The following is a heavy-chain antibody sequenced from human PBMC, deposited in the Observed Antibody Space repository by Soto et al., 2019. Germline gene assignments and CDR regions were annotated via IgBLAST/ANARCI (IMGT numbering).Heavy chain of an antibody. J-gene: IGHJ6*02. CDR2: IYYSGST. Sequence: LSLTCAVSGGSISSSNWWGWIRQPPGKGLEWIGYIYYSGSTYYNPSLKSRVTMSVDTSKNQFSLKLSSVTAVDTAVYYCARNSDYYGMDVWGQGTTVTVSS. V-gene: IGHV4-28*01. CDR1: GGSISSSNW. CDR3: ARNSDYYGMDV.